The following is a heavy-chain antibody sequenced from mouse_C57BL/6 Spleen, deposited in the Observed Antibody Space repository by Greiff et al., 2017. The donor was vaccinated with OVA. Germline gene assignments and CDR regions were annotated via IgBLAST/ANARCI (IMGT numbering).Heavy chain of an antibody. D-gene: IGHD6-5*01. V-gene: IGHV1-69*01. CDR2: IDPSDSYT. CDR3: ARGAYGGYFDV. CDR1: GYTFTSYW. J-gene: IGHJ1*03. Sequence: VQLQQPGAELVMPGASVKLSCKASGYTFTSYWMHWVKQRPGQGLEWIGEIDPSDSYTNYNQKFKGKSTLTVDKSSSTAYMQLSSRTSEDSAVYYCARGAYGGYFDVWGTGTTVTVSS.